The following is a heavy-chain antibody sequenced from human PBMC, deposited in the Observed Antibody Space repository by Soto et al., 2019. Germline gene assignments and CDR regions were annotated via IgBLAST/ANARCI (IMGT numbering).Heavy chain of an antibody. CDR1: GGSISSGGYY. CDR3: ATGGIAVAGTHYYYGMDV. D-gene: IGHD6-19*01. CDR2: IYYSGST. J-gene: IGHJ6*02. V-gene: IGHV4-31*03. Sequence: PSETLSLTCTVSGGSISSGGYYWSWIRQHPGKGLEWIGYIYYSGSTYYNPSLKSRVTISVDTSKNQFSLKLSSVTAADTAVYYCATGGIAVAGTHYYYGMDVWGQGTTVTVSS.